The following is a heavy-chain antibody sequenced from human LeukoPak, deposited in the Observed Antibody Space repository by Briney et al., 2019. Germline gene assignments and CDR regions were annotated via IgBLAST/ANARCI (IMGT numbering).Heavy chain of an antibody. V-gene: IGHV5-51*01. D-gene: IGHD3-3*01. CDR2: IYPGDSDT. CDR3: ARQAGQNGDFWSGYRYELDY. J-gene: IGHJ4*02. CDR1: GYSFTSYW. Sequence: GESLKISCKGSGYSFTSYWIGWVRQMPGKGLEWMGIIYPGDSDTRYSPSFQGQVTISADKSISTAYLQWSSPKAPDTAMYYCARQAGQNGDFWSGYRYELDYWGQGTLVTVSS.